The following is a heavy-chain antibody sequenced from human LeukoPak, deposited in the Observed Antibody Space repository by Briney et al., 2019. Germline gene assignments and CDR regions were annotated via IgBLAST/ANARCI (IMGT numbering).Heavy chain of an antibody. CDR3: ARAFYPGYYSYMAV. D-gene: IGHD3-16*02. CDR1: GGSISPYY. CDR2: IYYSGNT. V-gene: IGHV4-59*01. J-gene: IGHJ6*03. Sequence: SETLSLTCTVSGGSISPYYWSWIRQPPGKGLEWIGYIYYSGNTNHNPSLKSRVTISVDTSKNQFSLKLSSVTAADTAVYYCARAFYPGYYSYMAVWGKGTTVTVSS.